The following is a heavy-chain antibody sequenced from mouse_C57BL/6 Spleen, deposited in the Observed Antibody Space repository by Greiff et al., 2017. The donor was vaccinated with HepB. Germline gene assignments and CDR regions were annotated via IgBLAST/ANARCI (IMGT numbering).Heavy chain of an antibody. J-gene: IGHJ1*03. CDR2: ISSGSSTI. CDR3: ARRGFTTVVAHWYFDV. CDR1: GFTFSDYG. D-gene: IGHD1-1*01. V-gene: IGHV5-17*01. Sequence: EVQRVESGGGLVKPGGSLKLSCAASGFTFSDYGMHWVRQAPEKGLEWVAYISSGSSTIYYADTVKGRFTISRDNAKNTLFLQMTSLRSEDTAMYYCARRGFTTVVAHWYFDVWGTGTTVTVSS.